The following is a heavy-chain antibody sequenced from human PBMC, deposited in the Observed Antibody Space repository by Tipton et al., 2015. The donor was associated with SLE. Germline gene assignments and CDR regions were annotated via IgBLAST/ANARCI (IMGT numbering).Heavy chain of an antibody. CDR1: GYTFTSYA. Sequence: QSGAEVKKPGASVKVSCKASGYTFTSYAMHWVRQAPGQRLEWMGWINAGNGNTKYSRKFQGRVTITRDTSASTAYMELSSLRSEDTAVYYCARGGVAVAGLLDYWGQGTLVTVSS. V-gene: IGHV1-3*01. CDR3: ARGGVAVAGLLDY. J-gene: IGHJ4*02. CDR2: INAGNGNT. D-gene: IGHD6-19*01.